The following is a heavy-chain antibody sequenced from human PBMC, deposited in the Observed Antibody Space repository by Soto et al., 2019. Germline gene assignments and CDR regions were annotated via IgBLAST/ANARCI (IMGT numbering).Heavy chain of an antibody. CDR1: GFTFSSYW. D-gene: IGHD2-8*01. J-gene: IGHJ4*02. Sequence: EVQLVECGGGLVQPGGSLRLSCAASGFTFSSYWMSWVRQAPGKGLEWVANIKQDGGEKYYVDSVKGRFTISRDNAKKSMYLQMNSLRVADTAVYYCARALQYTVYGASDYWGQGTLVTVSS. CDR3: ARALQYTVYGASDY. V-gene: IGHV3-7*05. CDR2: IKQDGGEK.